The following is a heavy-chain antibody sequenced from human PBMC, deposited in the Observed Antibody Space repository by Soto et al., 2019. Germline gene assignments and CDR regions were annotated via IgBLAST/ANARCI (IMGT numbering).Heavy chain of an antibody. CDR1: GGSITGAYY. CDR3: ARVRDSFGLDV. Sequence: TSETLSLTCRLSGGSITGAYYWNWIRQHPGKGLEWIGSIHYRGSTYYNPSLKTRITISLDRSNNQFSLNLSSVTAADTAVYYCARVRDSFGLDVWGQGTTVTV. V-gene: IGHV4-31*03. D-gene: IGHD2-15*01. J-gene: IGHJ6*02. CDR2: IHYRGST.